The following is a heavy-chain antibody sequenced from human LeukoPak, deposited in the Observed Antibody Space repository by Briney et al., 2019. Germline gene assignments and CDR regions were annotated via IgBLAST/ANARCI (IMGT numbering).Heavy chain of an antibody. D-gene: IGHD3-22*01. CDR3: AKDDSSGYSLDY. J-gene: IGHJ4*02. Sequence: GGSLRLSCAASGFTFSRYPIHWVRQAPGKGLEWVAVISYDGSNKYYADSVKGRFTISRDNSKNTLYLQMNSLRAEDTAVYYCAKDDSSGYSLDYWGQGTLVTVSS. CDR2: ISYDGSNK. CDR1: GFTFSRYP. V-gene: IGHV3-30-3*02.